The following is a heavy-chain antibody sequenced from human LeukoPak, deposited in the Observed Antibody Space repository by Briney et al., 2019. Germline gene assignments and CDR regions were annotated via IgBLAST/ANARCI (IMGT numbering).Heavy chain of an antibody. CDR1: GYTFTGYY. V-gene: IGHV1-2*02. CDR2: INPNSGGT. D-gene: IGHD6-13*01. CDR3: ARAAGTWPYYYYGMDV. Sequence: ASVKVSCKASGYTFTGYYMHWVRQAPGQGLEWMGWINPNSGGTNYAQKFQGRVTMTRDTSISTAYMELSRLRSDDTAVYYCARAAGTWPYYYYGMDVWGQGTTVTVSS. J-gene: IGHJ6*02.